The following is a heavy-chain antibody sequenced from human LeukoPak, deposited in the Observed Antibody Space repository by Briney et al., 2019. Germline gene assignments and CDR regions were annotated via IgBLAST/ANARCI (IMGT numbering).Heavy chain of an antibody. J-gene: IGHJ5*02. CDR2: INHSGSI. CDR1: GWSFIGFF. V-gene: IGHV4-34*01. D-gene: IGHD3-3*01. CDR3: ARGLGREAYYDFWSGSVVHNWFDP. Sequence: PSGTLSLTFPVSGWSFIGFFLSWLRPSPGKGPGWVGEINHSGSINYNPSLKSRVTISVDTSKNQFSLKLSSVTAADTSVYYCARGLGREAYYDFWSGSVVHNWFDPWGQGTLVTVAS.